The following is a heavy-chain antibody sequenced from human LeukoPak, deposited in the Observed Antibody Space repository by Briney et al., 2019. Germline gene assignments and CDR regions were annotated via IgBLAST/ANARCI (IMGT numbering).Heavy chain of an antibody. Sequence: PGGSVRLSCAASGFSFNDYGMSWVRQAPGQGPEWVSSISSSSSYIYYADSVKGRFTISRDNSKNTLYLQMNSLRAEDTALYYCARDRRRLQYTHLYWYFDLWGRGTLVTVSS. CDR2: ISSSSSYI. CDR1: GFSFNDYG. D-gene: IGHD4-11*01. CDR3: ARDRRRLQYTHLYWYFDL. J-gene: IGHJ2*01. V-gene: IGHV3-21*04.